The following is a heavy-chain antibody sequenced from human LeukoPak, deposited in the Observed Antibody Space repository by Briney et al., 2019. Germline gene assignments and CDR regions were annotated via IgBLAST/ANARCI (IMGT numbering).Heavy chain of an antibody. CDR3: ARVTSPFYDLWSGYYRGYYYYYMDV. Sequence: PSETLSLTCAVYGGSFSGYYWSWIRQPPGKGLEWIGEINHSGSTNYNPSLKSRVTISVDTSKNQLSLKLSSVTAADTAVYYCARVTSPFYDLWSGYYRGYYYYYMDVWGKGTTVTVSS. V-gene: IGHV4-34*01. CDR1: GGSFSGYY. J-gene: IGHJ6*03. CDR2: INHSGST. D-gene: IGHD3-3*01.